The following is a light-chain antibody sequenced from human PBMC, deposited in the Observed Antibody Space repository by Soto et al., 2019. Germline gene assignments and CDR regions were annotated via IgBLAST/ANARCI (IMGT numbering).Light chain of an antibody. CDR1: QTIRSW. CDR3: QHLKTYPQT. J-gene: IGKJ1*01. Sequence: DIQINKSPSRLSAYVRDRVSITCRASQTIRSWLAWYQQKPGKAPKLLIYKASTLKSGVPSRFSGSGSGTEFTLTISSLQPDDFATYYCQHLKTYPQTFGQGTKVDIK. CDR2: KAS. V-gene: IGKV1-5*03.